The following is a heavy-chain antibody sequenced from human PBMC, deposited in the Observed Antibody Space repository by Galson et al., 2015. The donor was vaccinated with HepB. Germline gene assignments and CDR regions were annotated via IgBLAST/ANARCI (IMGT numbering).Heavy chain of an antibody. CDR1: GSTLTELS. V-gene: IGHV1-24*01. Sequence: SVKVSCKVSGSTLTELSMHWVRQAPGKGLEWMGGFDPEDGETIYAQKFQGRVTMTEDTSTDTACMELSSLRSEDTAVYYCASAPYSGSYFLVYWGQGTLVTVSS. CDR3: ASAPYSGSYFLVY. J-gene: IGHJ4*02. D-gene: IGHD1-26*01. CDR2: FDPEDGET.